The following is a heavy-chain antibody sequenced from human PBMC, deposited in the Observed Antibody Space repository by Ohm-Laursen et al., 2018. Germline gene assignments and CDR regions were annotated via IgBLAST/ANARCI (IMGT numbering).Heavy chain of an antibody. CDR1: GYTFTSYD. V-gene: IGHV1-69*13. CDR2: IIPIFGTA. D-gene: IGHD3-22*01. Sequence: GASETASCQAYGYTFTSYDINWVRQATGQGLEWMGGIIPIFGTANYAQKFQGRVTITADESTSTAYMELSSLRSEDTAAYYCARCPGQSRPYYYDSSGYYSFGWFDPWGQGTLVTVSS. J-gene: IGHJ5*02. CDR3: ARCPGQSRPYYYDSSGYYSFGWFDP.